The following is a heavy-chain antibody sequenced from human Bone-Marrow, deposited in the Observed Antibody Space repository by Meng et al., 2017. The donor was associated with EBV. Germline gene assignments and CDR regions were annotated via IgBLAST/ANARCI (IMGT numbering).Heavy chain of an antibody. J-gene: IGHJ4*02. CDR3: ATALHSSSPDY. V-gene: IGHV1-18*01. CDR2: INTSTKKT. CDR1: GFTFDNSG. Sequence: QVLRVEPGGEVKRPGASLTVSCKTSGFTFDNSGITWGRQAPGQGLEWLGWINTSTKKTKSSDKIQDRITMTTDTSTRTAYMHLRSLPSDDTAVYYCATALHSSSPDYWGQGTLVTVSS. D-gene: IGHD6-13*01.